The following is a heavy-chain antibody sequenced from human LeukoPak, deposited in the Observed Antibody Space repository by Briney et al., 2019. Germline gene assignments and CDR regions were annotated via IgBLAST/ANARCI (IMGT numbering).Heavy chain of an antibody. CDR2: SWNSGSI. D-gene: IGHD3-10*01. CDR3: AKDSGSNPTNWFDP. J-gene: IGHJ5*02. V-gene: IGHV3-9*01. Sequence: SWNSGSIGYGDSVKRRFTISRDNAKNSLYLQMNSLRVEDTALYYCAKDSGSNPTNWFDPWGQGTLVTVSS.